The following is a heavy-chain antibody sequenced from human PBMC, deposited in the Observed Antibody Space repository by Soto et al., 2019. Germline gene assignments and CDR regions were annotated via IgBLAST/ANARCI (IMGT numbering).Heavy chain of an antibody. CDR3: ANSRPRAKIFGVVLNGFDH. D-gene: IGHD3-3*01. V-gene: IGHV3-23*01. CDR1: GFTFNNCA. Sequence: EVQVLESGGGLVQPGGSLRLSCAASGFTFNNCAMSWVRQAPGKGLEWVSSISGSGFDTYYADSVKGRFTIARDNSKNTLFLKINCLRADYPAVYFCANSRPRAKIFGVVLNGFDHWGQGTLVTVSS. J-gene: IGHJ5*02. CDR2: ISGSGFDT.